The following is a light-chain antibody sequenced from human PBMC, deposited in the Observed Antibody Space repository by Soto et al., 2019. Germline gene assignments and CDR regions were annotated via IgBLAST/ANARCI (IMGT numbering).Light chain of an antibody. CDR1: QSISNY. CDR2: AAS. CDR3: QQSYSNPRT. V-gene: IGKV1-39*01. Sequence: DIQMTQSPSSLSASVGDRVTITCRASQSISNYLNWYQHKPGKAPQLLMFAASSLQSGVPSTFSGGGSATDFTLTTSSLQPKDVATYYCQQSYSNPRTFGQGTKVEIK. J-gene: IGKJ1*01.